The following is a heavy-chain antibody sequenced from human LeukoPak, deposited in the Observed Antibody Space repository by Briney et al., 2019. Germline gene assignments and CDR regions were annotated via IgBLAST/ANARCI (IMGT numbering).Heavy chain of an antibody. D-gene: IGHD1-26*01. Sequence: SETLSLTCSVSGSAISRYYWSWIRQPPGKGLEWIGYIYYSGGTNYNPSLKSRVTISVDTSKNQFSLKLSSVTAADTAVYYCASGAYSYYYMDVWGKGTTVTISS. CDR3: ASGAYSYYYMDV. CDR1: GSAISRYY. J-gene: IGHJ6*03. CDR2: IYYSGGT. V-gene: IGHV4-59*01.